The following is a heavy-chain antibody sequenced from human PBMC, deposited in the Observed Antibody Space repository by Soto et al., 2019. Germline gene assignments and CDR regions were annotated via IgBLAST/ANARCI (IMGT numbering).Heavy chain of an antibody. D-gene: IGHD3-10*01. V-gene: IGHV1-69*01. CDR3: ARDREDYGSVNYYNRIDF. CDR2: IIPIFGTP. Sequence: QVQLVQSGAEVEKPGSSVKVSCKASGGIFSPYAISWLRQAPGQGLEWMGGIIPIFGTPNYAQRFQGRVTITGDQCTSTAYMEVSRLRFEDTAVDYCARDREDYGSVNYYNRIDFWCQGTLVSVSS. J-gene: IGHJ4*02. CDR1: GGIFSPYA.